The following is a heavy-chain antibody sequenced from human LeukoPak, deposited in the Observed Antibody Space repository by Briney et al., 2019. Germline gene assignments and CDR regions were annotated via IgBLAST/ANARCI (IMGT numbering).Heavy chain of an antibody. Sequence: SETLSLTCTVSGGSISSGGYYWSWIRQLPGKGLEWIGYIYYSGATYYNLSLKNRITISVDTSNNQFSLKLSSVTAADTAVYYCARAVNMAFDIWGQGTMVTVSS. D-gene: IGHD2/OR15-2a*01. CDR1: GGSISSGGYY. J-gene: IGHJ3*02. V-gene: IGHV4-31*03. CDR2: IYYSGAT. CDR3: ARAVNMAFDI.